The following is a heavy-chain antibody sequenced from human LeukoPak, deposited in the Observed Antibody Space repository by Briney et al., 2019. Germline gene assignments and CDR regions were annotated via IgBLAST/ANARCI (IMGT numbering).Heavy chain of an antibody. CDR3: ARYSSGPNYYYYYMDV. Sequence: ASVKLSCKAAGYTFTSHDIKWVRQPTGQGLEWEGWLNPNSGNTGHAQKFQGRVTITRNTYISTTYMELSSLRSEDTDVYYCARYSSGPNYYYYYMDVWGKGTTVTISS. CDR1: GYTFTSHD. J-gene: IGHJ6*03. V-gene: IGHV1-8*03. D-gene: IGHD6-19*01. CDR2: LNPNSGNT.